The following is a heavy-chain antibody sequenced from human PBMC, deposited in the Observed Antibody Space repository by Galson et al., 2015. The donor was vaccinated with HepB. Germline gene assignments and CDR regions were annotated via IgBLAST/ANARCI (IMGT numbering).Heavy chain of an antibody. V-gene: IGHV1-18*01. CDR3: ARGGLVAIGGPTFEH. Sequence: SVKVSCKASGYTSTRYSFSWVRQAPGQGLEWMGWISAYNGDTNYAQKFQGRVTITTDTSTTTFTNIVYMELRSLRSGGTAVYYCARGGLVAIGGPTFEHWGQGTLVTVSS. CDR2: ISAYNGDT. J-gene: IGHJ4*02. CDR1: GYTSTRYS. D-gene: IGHD3/OR15-3a*01.